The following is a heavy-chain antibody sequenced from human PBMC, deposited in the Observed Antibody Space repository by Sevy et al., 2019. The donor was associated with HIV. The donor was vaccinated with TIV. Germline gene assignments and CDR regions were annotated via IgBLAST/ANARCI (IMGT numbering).Heavy chain of an antibody. J-gene: IGHJ6*02. V-gene: IGHV6-1*01. CDR2: TYYRSKWYN. D-gene: IGHD3-22*01. CDR1: GDSVSSNSAA. CDR3: ARGDYYDSSGYYLGYYYYGMDV. Sequence: SQTLSLTCAISGDSVSSNSAAWNWIRQSPSRGLEWLGRTYYRSKWYNDYAVSVKSRLTINPDTSKNQFSLQLNSVTPEDTAVYYGARGDYYDSSGYYLGYYYYGMDVWGQGTTVTVSS.